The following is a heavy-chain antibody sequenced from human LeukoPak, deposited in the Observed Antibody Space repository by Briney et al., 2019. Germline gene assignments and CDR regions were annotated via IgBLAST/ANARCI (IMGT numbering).Heavy chain of an antibody. CDR2: IIPIFGTA. V-gene: IGHV1-69*05. D-gene: IGHD1-26*01. Sequence: ASXKVSCKASGGTFISYAISWVGQAPGQGLEWMGRIIPIFGTANYAQKFQGRVTITTDESTSTAYMGLSSLRSEDTAVYYCARANTIVGAFFDYWGQGTLVTVSS. CDR1: GGTFISYA. CDR3: ARANTIVGAFFDY. J-gene: IGHJ4*02.